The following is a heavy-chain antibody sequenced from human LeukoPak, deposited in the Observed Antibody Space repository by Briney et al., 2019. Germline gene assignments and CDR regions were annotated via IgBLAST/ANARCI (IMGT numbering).Heavy chain of an antibody. D-gene: IGHD1-26*01. CDR3: ARDLIVGGTANLGY. CDR1: GFTFSSYS. V-gene: IGHV3-21*01. Sequence: PGGSLRLSCAASGFTFSSYSVNWVRQAPGKGLEWVSSISSSSSYIYYADSVKGRFTISRDNAKNSLYLHMNSLRAEDTAVYYCARDLIVGGTANLGYWGQGTLVTVSS. J-gene: IGHJ4*02. CDR2: ISSSSSYI.